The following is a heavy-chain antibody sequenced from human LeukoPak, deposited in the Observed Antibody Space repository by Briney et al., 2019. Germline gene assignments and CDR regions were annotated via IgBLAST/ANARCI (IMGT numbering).Heavy chain of an antibody. J-gene: IGHJ2*01. Sequence: PSEALSLTCAVYGGSFSGYYWSWIRQPPGKGLEWIGEINHSGSTNYNPSLKSRVTISVDTSKNQFSLKLSSVTAADTAVYYCARVNNVVVPATLRVRRPLKPRYFDLWGRGTLVTVSS. D-gene: IGHD2-2*01. CDR1: GGSFSGYY. V-gene: IGHV4-34*01. CDR3: ARVNNVVVPATLRVRRPLKPRYFDL. CDR2: INHSGST.